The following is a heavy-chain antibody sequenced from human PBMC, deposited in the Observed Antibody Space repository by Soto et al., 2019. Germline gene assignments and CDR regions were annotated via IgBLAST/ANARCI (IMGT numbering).Heavy chain of an antibody. J-gene: IGHJ6*02. CDR2: IWYDGSNK. V-gene: IGHV3-33*01. CDR3: ARDDIPGRAVAIYGMDV. Sequence: QVQLVESGGGVVQPGRSLRLSCAASGFIFSNYGMHWVRQAPGKGLEWVAVIWYDGSNKYYADSVKGRFTISRDNSKNTMFLQMNSLRADDTAVYYCARDDIPGRAVAIYGMDVWGQGTTVTVSS. CDR1: GFIFSNYG. D-gene: IGHD6-19*01.